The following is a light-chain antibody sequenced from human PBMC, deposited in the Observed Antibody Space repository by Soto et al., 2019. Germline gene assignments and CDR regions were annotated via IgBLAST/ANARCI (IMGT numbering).Light chain of an antibody. V-gene: IGLV1-44*01. CDR3: AAWDVSLVV. J-gene: IGLJ2*01. CDR2: SDN. CDR1: SSNIGTNT. Sequence: QSALTQPPSASGTPGQRVTISCSGSSSNIGTNTVIWYQQLPGAAPKLLIYSDNQRPSGVPDRFSCSKSGTSASLAISGLQSEEEADYYCAAWDVSLVVFGGGTKLTVL.